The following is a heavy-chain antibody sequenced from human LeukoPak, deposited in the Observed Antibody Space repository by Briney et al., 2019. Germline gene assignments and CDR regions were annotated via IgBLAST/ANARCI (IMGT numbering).Heavy chain of an antibody. CDR3: ARGHSGWFAEYFQH. J-gene: IGHJ1*01. Sequence: SETLSLTCAVYGGSFSGYYWSWIRQPPGKGLEWSGEINHSGSTNYNPALKSRGTISVDTSKNQFSPKLSSVTAADTAVYYCARGHSGWFAEYFQHWGQGTLVTVSS. CDR2: INHSGST. V-gene: IGHV4-34*01. CDR1: GGSFSGYY. D-gene: IGHD6-19*01.